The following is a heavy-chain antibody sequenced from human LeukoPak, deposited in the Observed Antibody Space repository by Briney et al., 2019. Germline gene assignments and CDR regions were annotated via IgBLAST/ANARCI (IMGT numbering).Heavy chain of an antibody. V-gene: IGHV3-23*01. D-gene: IGHD6-19*01. J-gene: IGHJ4*02. CDR2: ISGSGGST. CDR1: GFTFSSYA. Sequence: GGSLRLSCAASGFTFSSYAMSWVRQAPGKGLEWVSAISGSGGSTYYGDSVKGRFTISRDNSKNTLYLQMNSLRAEDTAVYYCAKDYSSGWHFDYWGQGTLVTVSS. CDR3: AKDYSSGWHFDY.